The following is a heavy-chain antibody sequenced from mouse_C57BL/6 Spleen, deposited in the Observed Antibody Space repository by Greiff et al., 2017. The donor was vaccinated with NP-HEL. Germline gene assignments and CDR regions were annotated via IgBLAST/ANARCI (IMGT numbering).Heavy chain of an antibody. D-gene: IGHD2-4*01. Sequence: QVQLQQPGAELVKPGASVKLSCKASGYTFTSYWMHWVKQRPGQGLEWIGMIHPNSGSTNYNEKFKSKATLTVDKSSSTAYMQLSSLTSEDSAVYYCARYLYDYDGDWYFDVWGTGTTVTVSS. V-gene: IGHV1-64*01. CDR3: ARYLYDYDGDWYFDV. CDR1: GYTFTSYW. CDR2: IHPNSGST. J-gene: IGHJ1*03.